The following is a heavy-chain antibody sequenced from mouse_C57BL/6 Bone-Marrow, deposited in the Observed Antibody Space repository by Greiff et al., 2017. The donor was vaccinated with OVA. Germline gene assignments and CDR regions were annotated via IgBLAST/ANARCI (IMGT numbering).Heavy chain of an antibody. CDR1: GYTFTDYN. D-gene: IGHD1-1*02. J-gene: IGHJ4*01. V-gene: IGHV1-22*01. Sequence: EVQLQQSGPELVKPGASVKMSCKASGYTFTDYNMHWVKQSHGKSLEWIGYINPNNGGTSYNQKFKGKATLTVNKSSSTAYMELRSLTSEDSAVYYCARSGGSHYYAMDYWGQGTSVTVSS. CDR3: ARSGGSHYYAMDY. CDR2: INPNNGGT.